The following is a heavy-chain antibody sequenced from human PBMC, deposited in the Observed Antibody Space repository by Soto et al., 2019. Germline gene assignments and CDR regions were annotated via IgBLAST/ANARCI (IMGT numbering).Heavy chain of an antibody. V-gene: IGHV3-23*01. Sequence: GGSLRLSCAASGVTFSSYAMSWVRQAPGKGLEWVSAISGSGGSTYYADSVKCRFTISRDNSKNTLYLQMNSLRAEDTAVYYCAKEYGSYCSGGSCSYYYYYGMDIWGQGTTVTICS. CDR3: AKEYGSYCSGGSCSYYYYYGMDI. D-gene: IGHD2-15*01. J-gene: IGHJ6*02. CDR2: ISGSGGST. CDR1: GVTFSSYA.